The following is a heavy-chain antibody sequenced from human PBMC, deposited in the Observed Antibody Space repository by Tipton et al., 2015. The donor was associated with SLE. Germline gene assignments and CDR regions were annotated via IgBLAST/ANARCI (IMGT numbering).Heavy chain of an antibody. J-gene: IGHJ6*02. D-gene: IGHD4-17*01. CDR1: GYTFTGYY. CDR3: AGTEHDYGDPEYGMDV. CDR2: INPNSGGT. V-gene: IGHV1-2*06. Sequence: QSGAEVKKPGASVKVSCKASGYTFTGYYMHWVRQAPGQGLEWMGRINPNSGGTNYAQKFQGRVTMTTDTSTSTAYMELRSLRSDDTAVYYCAGTEHDYGDPEYGMDVWGQGTTVTVSS.